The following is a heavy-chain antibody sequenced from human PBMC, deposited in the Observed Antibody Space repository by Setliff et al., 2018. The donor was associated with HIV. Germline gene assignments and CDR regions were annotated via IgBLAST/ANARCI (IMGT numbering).Heavy chain of an antibody. Sequence: PSETLSLTCTVSGASISSGGYYWSWIRQPPGKGLEWIGEINHSGSTNYNPSLKNRVTISMDTSRNQFSLRLGSVTAADTAVYYCAGGVVALAGKYYYYYMDVWGKGTTVTVSS. CDR2: INHSGST. J-gene: IGHJ6*03. CDR1: GASISSGGYY. V-gene: IGHV4-39*07. CDR3: AGGVVALAGKYYYYYMDV. D-gene: IGHD6-19*01.